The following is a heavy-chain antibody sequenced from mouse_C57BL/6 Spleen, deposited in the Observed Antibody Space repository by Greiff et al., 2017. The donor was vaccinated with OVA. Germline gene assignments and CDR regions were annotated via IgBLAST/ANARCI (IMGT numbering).Heavy chain of an antibody. Sequence: EVKLVESGGGLVQPGGSLKLSCAASGFTFSDYGMAWVRQAPRKGPEWVAFISNLAYSIYYADTVTGRFTISRENAKNTLYLEMSSLRSEDTAMYYCARQVANWVFDYWGQGTTLTVSS. CDR2: ISNLAYSI. CDR1: GFTFSDYG. CDR3: ARQVANWVFDY. D-gene: IGHD4-1*01. J-gene: IGHJ2*01. V-gene: IGHV5-15*04.